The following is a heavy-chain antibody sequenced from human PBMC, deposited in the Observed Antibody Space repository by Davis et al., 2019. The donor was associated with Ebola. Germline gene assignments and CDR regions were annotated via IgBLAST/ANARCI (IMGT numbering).Heavy chain of an antibody. V-gene: IGHV3-9*01. Sequence: GESLNTSCAASGITFDDYAMHWVRQAPGKGLEWVSGISWHSGSIGYADSGKGRFTISRDNAKNSLYLQMNSLRAEDTALYYCAKSAGRYCTGGVCYTDYYYYYGMDVWGQGTTVTVSS. CDR2: ISWHSGSI. D-gene: IGHD2-8*02. CDR3: AKSAGRYCTGGVCYTDYYYYYGMDV. CDR1: GITFDDYA. J-gene: IGHJ6*02.